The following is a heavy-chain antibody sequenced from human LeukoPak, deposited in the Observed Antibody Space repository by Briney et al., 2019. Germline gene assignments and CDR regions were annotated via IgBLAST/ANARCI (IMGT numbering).Heavy chain of an antibody. CDR1: GDSVSSNSAA. Sequence: SQTLSLTCSISGDSVSSNSAAWNWIRQSPSRGLEWLGRTYYRSKWYNDYAVSVKSRITINPDTSKNQFSLELNSVTPEDTAVYYCTRKGSAAAGHNWFDPWGQGTLVTVSS. CDR2: TYYRSKWYN. CDR3: TRKGSAAAGHNWFDP. D-gene: IGHD6-13*01. V-gene: IGHV6-1*01. J-gene: IGHJ5*02.